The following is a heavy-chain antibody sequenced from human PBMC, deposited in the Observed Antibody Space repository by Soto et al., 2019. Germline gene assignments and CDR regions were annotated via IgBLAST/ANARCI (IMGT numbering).Heavy chain of an antibody. CDR1: GGSISSYY. J-gene: IGHJ5*02. Sequence: QVQLQESGPGLVKPSETLSLTCTVSGGSISSYYWSWIRQPPGKGLEWIGYIYYSGSTNYNPSLKRRGTISVDTSENQFSLNLSSVTAADTAVYYCARSSASITIFGVVITTFDPWGQGTLVTVSS. D-gene: IGHD3-3*01. V-gene: IGHV4-59*01. CDR3: ARSSASITIFGVVITTFDP. CDR2: IYYSGST.